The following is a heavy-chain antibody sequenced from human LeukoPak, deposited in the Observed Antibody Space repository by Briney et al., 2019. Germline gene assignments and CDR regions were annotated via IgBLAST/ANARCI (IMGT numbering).Heavy chain of an antibody. V-gene: IGHV3-7*01. D-gene: IGHD3-22*01. CDR2: IKHDGSED. CDR1: GFTFSNYW. Sequence: GGSLRLSCEASGFTFSNYWMSWVRQAPGKGLEWVANIKHDGSEDHYVDSVRGRFTISRDNAKNSLFLQMNSLRAEDTAVYYCARDYYDSSGYPILDYWGQGTLVTVSS. J-gene: IGHJ4*02. CDR3: ARDYYDSSGYPILDY.